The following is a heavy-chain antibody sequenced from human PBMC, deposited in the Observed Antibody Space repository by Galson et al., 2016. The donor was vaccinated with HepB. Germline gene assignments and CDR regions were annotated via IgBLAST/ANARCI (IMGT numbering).Heavy chain of an antibody. V-gene: IGHV4-39*01. D-gene: IGHD5-24*01. CDR1: GGSITSSSYY. CDR3: ARPDGDY. Sequence: SETLSLTCTVSGGSITSSSYYWGWIRQPPGKGLEWIGGVYYYGTTYYNPSLKSRVTISVDTSKNHFSLKMTTVTAADTAVYYCARPDGDYWGQGILVAVSS. CDR2: VYYYGTT. J-gene: IGHJ4*02.